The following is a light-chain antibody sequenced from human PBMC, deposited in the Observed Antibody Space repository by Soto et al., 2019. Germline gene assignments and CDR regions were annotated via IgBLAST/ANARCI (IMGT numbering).Light chain of an antibody. Sequence: EIFMTQSPATLSVSRWETATLSSRASQSARSNSAWYQQKPGQAPRLLFYGASTRASGIPARFSGSGYGTEFTLTISSLQSEDFAIYYCQQYNTWPLTFGGGTKVDIK. V-gene: IGKV3-15*01. J-gene: IGKJ4*01. CDR2: GAS. CDR1: QSARSN. CDR3: QQYNTWPLT.